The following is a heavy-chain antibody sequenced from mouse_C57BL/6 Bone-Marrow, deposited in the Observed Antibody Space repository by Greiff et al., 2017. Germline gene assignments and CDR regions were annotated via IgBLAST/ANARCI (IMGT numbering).Heavy chain of an antibody. CDR1: GFTFSSYA. V-gene: IGHV5-4*01. J-gene: IGHJ4*01. CDR2: ISDGGSYT. D-gene: IGHD1-1*01. CDR3: ARGELRSYYYAMDY. Sequence: EVQVVESGGGLVKPGGSLKLSCAASGFTFSSYAMSWVRQPPEKRLEWVATISDGGSYTYYPDNVKGRFTISRDNAKNNLYLQMSHLKSEDTAMYYCARGELRSYYYAMDYWGQGTSVTVSS.